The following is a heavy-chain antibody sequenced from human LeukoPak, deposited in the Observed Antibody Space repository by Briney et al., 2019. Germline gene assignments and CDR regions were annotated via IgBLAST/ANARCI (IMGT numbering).Heavy chain of an antibody. D-gene: IGHD1-26*01. V-gene: IGHV4-61*01. CDR1: GGSISSGSYY. CDR2: IYYSGST. J-gene: IGHJ4*02. Sequence: SETLSLTCTVSGGSISSGSYYWNWIRQPPGKVLEWIGYIYYSGSTNYNPSLKSRVTISVDTSKNQFSLRLNSVTAADTAVYYCARHGAWAPFDYWGQGTLVTVSS. CDR3: ARHGAWAPFDY.